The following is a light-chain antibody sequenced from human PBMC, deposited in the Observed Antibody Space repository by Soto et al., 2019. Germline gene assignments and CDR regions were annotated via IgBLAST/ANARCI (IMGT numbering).Light chain of an antibody. CDR1: QSVTNY. J-gene: IGKJ5*01. Sequence: EIVLTQSPGTLSLSPGERATLTCRASQSVTNYIAWYQQRPGQAPRLLIYGASTRATDIPARFSGSGSGTEFTLTISSLQSEDFAVYYCQQYDNWPPTFGQGTRLEIK. CDR2: GAS. CDR3: QQYDNWPPT. V-gene: IGKV3-15*01.